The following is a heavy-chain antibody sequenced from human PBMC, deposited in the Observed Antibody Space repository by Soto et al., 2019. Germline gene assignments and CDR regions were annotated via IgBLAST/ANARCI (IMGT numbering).Heavy chain of an antibody. V-gene: IGHV3-23*01. CDR2: ISGSGDGT. CDR3: GPGNSAVYSMDV. D-gene: IGHD1-7*01. CDR1: GFTVNSHA. Sequence: PGGSLRLSCAASGFTVNSHAMSWVRQAPGKGLEWVASISGSGDGTYYADSIKGRFTISRDNSKNTLYLHMNSLRADDTAVYYCGPGNSAVYSMDVWGQGTTVTVSS. J-gene: IGHJ6*02.